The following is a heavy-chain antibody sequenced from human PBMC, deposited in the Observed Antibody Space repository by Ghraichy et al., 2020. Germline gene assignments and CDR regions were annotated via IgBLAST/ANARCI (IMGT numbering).Heavy chain of an antibody. CDR3: AKDRRHRDGDDY. CDR2: IKEDGGEK. Sequence: LSLTCAVSGFSFNDHWMCWVRQAPGKGLEWVANIKEDGGEKYYVDSVKGRFTISRDNAKNSLYLQMNSLRAEDTAVYYCAKDRRHRDGDDYWGQGTLVTVSS. D-gene: IGHD5-24*01. J-gene: IGHJ4*02. V-gene: IGHV3-7*03. CDR1: GFSFNDHW.